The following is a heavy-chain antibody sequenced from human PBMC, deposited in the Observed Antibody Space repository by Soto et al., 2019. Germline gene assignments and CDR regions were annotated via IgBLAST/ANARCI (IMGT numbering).Heavy chain of an antibody. D-gene: IGHD3-16*01. J-gene: IGHJ6*03. CDR3: ARCGEYYDYIWGSYSAGYYMDV. CDR1: GGSISSSSYY. Sequence: QLQLQESGPGLVKPSETLSLTCTVSGGSISSSSYYWGWIRQPPGKGLEWIGSIYYSGSTYYNPSFKSRVTRSLDTSKNHFSLKLSSVTAADAAVYYCARCGEYYDYIWGSYSAGYYMDVWGKGTTVTVSS. V-gene: IGHV4-39*01. CDR2: IYYSGST.